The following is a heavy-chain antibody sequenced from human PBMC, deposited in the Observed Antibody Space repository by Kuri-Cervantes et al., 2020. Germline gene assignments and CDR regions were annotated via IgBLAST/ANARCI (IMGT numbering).Heavy chain of an antibody. V-gene: IGHV3-23*01. CDR3: AREAGSGYDLAY. J-gene: IGHJ4*02. CDR2: ISGSGGST. CDR1: GFTFSSYA. Sequence: GESLKISCAASGFTFSSYAMSWVRQAPGKGLEWVSAISGSGGSTYYADSAKGRFTISRDNSKNTLYLQMNSLRAGDAAVYYCAREAGSGYDLAYWGQGTLVTVSS. D-gene: IGHD5-12*01.